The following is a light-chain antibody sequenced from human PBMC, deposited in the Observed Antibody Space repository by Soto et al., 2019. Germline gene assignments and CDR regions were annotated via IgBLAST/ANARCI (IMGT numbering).Light chain of an antibody. CDR1: QSISSIY. CDR2: ATS. CDR3: QQYGDGNSPRYS. V-gene: IGKV3-20*01. Sequence: EVVLTQSPGTLSLSPGERVTISCRASQSISSIYLAWYQQKPGQAPRLVNYATSSRATGIPDRFSGSGSGTDFTVTISRLEPEDFAVYYCQQYGDGNSPRYSFGQGTRLDIK. J-gene: IGKJ2*03.